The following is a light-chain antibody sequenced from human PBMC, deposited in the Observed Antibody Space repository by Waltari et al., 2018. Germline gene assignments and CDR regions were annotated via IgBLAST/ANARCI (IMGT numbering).Light chain of an antibody. V-gene: IGKV3-20*01. CDR1: QSVSSSY. J-gene: IGKJ2*01. CDR2: GAS. Sequence: EIVLTQSPGTLSFPPGERATLSCRASQSVSSSYLAWYQQKPGQAPRLLIYGASSRATGIPDRFSGSGSGTDFTLTISSLQAEDVAVYYCQQYYSTPYTFGQGTKLEIK. CDR3: QQYYSTPYT.